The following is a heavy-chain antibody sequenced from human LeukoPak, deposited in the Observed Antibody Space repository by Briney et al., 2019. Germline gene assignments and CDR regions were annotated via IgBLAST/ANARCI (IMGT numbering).Heavy chain of an antibody. D-gene: IGHD4-17*01. V-gene: IGHV3-21*01. CDR3: ARSRTTVTKDPLDH. CDR1: GFTFGSYS. Sequence: PGGSLRLSCAASGFTFGSYSMNWVRQAPGKGLEWVSAISSFSTYLYYADSVKGRFTISRDNAENSSYLQMNSLRAEDTAVYYCARSRTTVTKDPLDHWGQGTLVTVSS. CDR2: ISSFSTYL. J-gene: IGHJ4*02.